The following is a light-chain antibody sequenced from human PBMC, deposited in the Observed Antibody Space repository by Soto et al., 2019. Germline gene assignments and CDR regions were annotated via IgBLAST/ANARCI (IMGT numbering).Light chain of an antibody. CDR3: SSYSSRSTLLV. Sequence: QSVLTQPASVSASPGQSITISCIGTSSDIGGYSYVSWYQQHPGKAPKLLIRDVNYRPSGISARFSGSKSGNTASLTISGLPTEDEADYYCSSYSSRSTLLVFGGGTKLPVL. J-gene: IGLJ2*01. CDR2: DVN. V-gene: IGLV2-14*03. CDR1: SSDIGGYSY.